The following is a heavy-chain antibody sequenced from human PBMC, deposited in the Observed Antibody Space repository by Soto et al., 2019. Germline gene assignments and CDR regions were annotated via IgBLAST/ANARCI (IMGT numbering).Heavy chain of an antibody. J-gene: IGHJ4*02. D-gene: IGHD2-21*02. Sequence: EVQLVESGGGLVKPGGSLRLSCAASGFSFSNAWMNWVRRAPGKGLEWVGRIETNTDGGTTDYPAPVKGRFTISRDDSKNMLFLEMNSLKSEDTAVYYCTRDRAGASGDDHFFDYWGRGTLVTVSS. CDR1: GFSFSNAW. V-gene: IGHV3-15*07. CDR2: IETNTDGGTT. CDR3: TRDRAGASGDDHFFDY.